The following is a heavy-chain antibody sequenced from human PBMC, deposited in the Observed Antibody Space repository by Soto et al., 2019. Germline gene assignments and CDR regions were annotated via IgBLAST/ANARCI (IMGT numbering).Heavy chain of an antibody. V-gene: IGHV3-74*01. CDR3: AREWLVPGDWFDP. J-gene: IGHJ5*02. Sequence: GGSLRLSCAASGFTFSSYWMHWVRQAPGKGLVWVSRINSDGSSTSYADSVKGRFTISRDNAKNTLYLQMNSLRAEDTAVYYCAREWLVPGDWFDPWGQGTLVTVSS. CDR2: INSDGSST. CDR1: GFTFSSYW. D-gene: IGHD6-19*01.